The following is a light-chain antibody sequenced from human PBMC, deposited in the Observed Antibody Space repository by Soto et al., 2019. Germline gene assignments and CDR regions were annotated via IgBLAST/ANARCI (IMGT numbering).Light chain of an antibody. Sequence: DIQMTQSPSTRSASIGDRVTITCRASQIIGSSLAWYQHKPGKAPKLLIYDALTLQSGVPSRYSGSESGTEFTITISSLQTGDSATYYCQQYYSYPYTFGQGTKLEI. CDR1: QIIGSS. CDR2: DAL. J-gene: IGKJ2*01. CDR3: QQYYSYPYT. V-gene: IGKV1-5*01.